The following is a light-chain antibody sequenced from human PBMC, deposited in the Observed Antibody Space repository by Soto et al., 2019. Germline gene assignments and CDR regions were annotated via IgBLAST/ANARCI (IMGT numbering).Light chain of an antibody. CDR2: GAS. CDR1: QSISYW. CDR3: QHYNSYSEA. V-gene: IGKV1-5*03. J-gene: IGKJ1*01. Sequence: DIRMTQSPSTLSASVGDRVTITCRASQSISYWLAWYQQKPGKAPKVLIYGASSLESGVPSRFSGSGSGTEFTLTISSLQPDDFATYYCQHYNSYSEAFGQGTKVDIK.